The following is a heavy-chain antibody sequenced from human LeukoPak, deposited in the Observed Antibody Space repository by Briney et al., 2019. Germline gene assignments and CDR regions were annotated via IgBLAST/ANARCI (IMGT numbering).Heavy chain of an antibody. Sequence: PSETLSLTCTVSGGSISSYYWSWIRQPPGKGLEWIGYIYYSGSTNYNPSLKSRVTISVDTSKNQFSLKLSSVTAADTAVYYCARFGPPWQDRDIVATIPYYYGMDVWGQGTTVTVSS. D-gene: IGHD5-12*01. V-gene: IGHV4-59*01. CDR3: ARFGPPWQDRDIVATIPYYYGMDV. J-gene: IGHJ6*02. CDR2: IYYSGST. CDR1: GGSISSYY.